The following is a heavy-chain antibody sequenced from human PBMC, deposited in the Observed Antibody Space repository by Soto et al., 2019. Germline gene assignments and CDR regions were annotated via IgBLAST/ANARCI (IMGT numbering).Heavy chain of an antibody. J-gene: IGHJ4*02. D-gene: IGHD3-3*01. V-gene: IGHV1-46*01. CDR3: ARGITIFGVVIISYFDY. CDR1: GYTFTSYY. Sequence: ASVKVSCKASGYTFTSYYMHWVRQAPGQGLEWMGIINPSGGSTSYAQKFQGRVTMTRDTSTSTAYLQWSSLKASDTAMYYCARGITIFGVVIISYFDYWGQGTLVTVSS. CDR2: INPSGGST.